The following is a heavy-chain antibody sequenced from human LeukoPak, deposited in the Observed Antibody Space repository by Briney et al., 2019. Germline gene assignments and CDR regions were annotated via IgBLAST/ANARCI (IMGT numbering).Heavy chain of an antibody. CDR3: ASISGASWGDY. Sequence: GGSLRLSCAASGFTFSTYALHWLRQAPGKGLEWVAVISYDGNNIYYVDSVKGRFTISRDNSKNTLYLQMNSLRAEDTAVYFCASISGASWGDYWGQGTLVTVSS. CDR2: ISYDGNNI. D-gene: IGHD3-16*01. V-gene: IGHV3-30-3*01. J-gene: IGHJ4*02. CDR1: GFTFSTYA.